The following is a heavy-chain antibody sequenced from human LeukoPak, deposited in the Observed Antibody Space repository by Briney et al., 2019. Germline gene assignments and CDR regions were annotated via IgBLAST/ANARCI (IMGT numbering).Heavy chain of an antibody. J-gene: IGHJ4*02. CDR3: ARDYAGGWPHYVS. CDR1: GFTFSSYW. D-gene: IGHD6-19*01. V-gene: IGHV3-7*04. CDR2: IKQDGSEK. Sequence: PGGSLSLSCAASGFTFSSYWMSWVRQTPGKGLEWVANIKQDGSEKYYVDSVKGRFTISRDNAKNSLYLQMNSLRAEDTAVYYCARDYAGGWPHYVSWGQGERVPVSA.